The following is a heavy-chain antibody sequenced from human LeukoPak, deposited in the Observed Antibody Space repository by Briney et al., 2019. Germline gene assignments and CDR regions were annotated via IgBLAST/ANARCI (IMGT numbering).Heavy chain of an antibody. CDR2: INWNTGRI. CDR3: AMESQIVVSGIDY. J-gene: IGHJ4*02. Sequence: GRSLRLSCAASGFIFHEYAVNWVRQAPGKGLEWVANINWNTGRIVYADSVRGRFTVSRGNAETALYLQMNSLRAEDTAFYYCAMESQIVVSGIDYWGQGALVTVSS. CDR1: GFIFHEYA. D-gene: IGHD3-22*01. V-gene: IGHV3-9*01.